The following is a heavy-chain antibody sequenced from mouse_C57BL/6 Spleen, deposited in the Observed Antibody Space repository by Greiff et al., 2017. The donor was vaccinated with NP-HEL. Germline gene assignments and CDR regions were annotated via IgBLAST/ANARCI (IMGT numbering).Heavy chain of an antibody. Sequence: VQLQQPGAELVKPGASVKMSCKASGYTFTSYWITWVKQRPGQGLEWIGDIYPGSGSTNYNEKFKSKATLTVDTSSSTAYMQLSSLTSADSAVYYCARDYCDYDVYAMDYWGQGTSVTVSS. D-gene: IGHD2-4*01. V-gene: IGHV1-55*01. CDR3: ARDYCDYDVYAMDY. CDR1: GYTFTSYW. CDR2: IYPGSGST. J-gene: IGHJ4*01.